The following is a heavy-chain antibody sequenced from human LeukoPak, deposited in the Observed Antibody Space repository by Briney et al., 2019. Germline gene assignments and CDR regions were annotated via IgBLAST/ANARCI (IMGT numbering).Heavy chain of an antibody. D-gene: IGHD3-22*01. CDR1: GFTFSSYS. Sequence: GGSLRLSCAASGFTFSSYSMNWVRQTPEKGLEWVSYISSGSSNKYYADSVKGRFTISRDNAKNSLFLQMNSLRVEDTAVYYCAKDQPGGIGYDSSGYFDYWGQGTLVTVSS. CDR2: ISSGSSNK. V-gene: IGHV3-48*01. CDR3: AKDQPGGIGYDSSGYFDY. J-gene: IGHJ4*02.